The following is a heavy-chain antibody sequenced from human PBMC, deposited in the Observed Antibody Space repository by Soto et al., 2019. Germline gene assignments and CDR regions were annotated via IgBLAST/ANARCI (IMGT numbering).Heavy chain of an antibody. CDR2: INPSGSST. CDR1: GYTFSSYF. V-gene: IGHV1-46*01. CDR3: ARGYYYDTSGHPFDY. J-gene: IGHJ4*02. D-gene: IGHD3-22*01. Sequence: QVQLVQSGAEVMKPGASVKVSCKASGYTFSSYFMQWVRQAPGQGLEWMGIINPSGSSTSYGQKFQGRVTMTRDTSTSTVYMELSSLRSEDTAVYYCARGYYYDTSGHPFDYWGQGTLVTVSS.